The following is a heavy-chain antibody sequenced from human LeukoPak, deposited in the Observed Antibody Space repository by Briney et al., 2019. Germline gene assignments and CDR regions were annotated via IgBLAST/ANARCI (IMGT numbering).Heavy chain of an antibody. J-gene: IGHJ5*02. CDR1: GGTFSSYT. CDR3: ARDPAAISSFNWFDP. D-gene: IGHD2-2*02. CDR2: IIPILGIA. V-gene: IGHV1-69*04. Sequence: SVKVSCKASGGTFSSYTISWVRQAPGQGLEWMGRIIPILGIANYAQKFQGRVTITADKSTSTAYMELSSLRSEDTAVYYCARDPAAISSFNWFDPWGQGTLVTVS.